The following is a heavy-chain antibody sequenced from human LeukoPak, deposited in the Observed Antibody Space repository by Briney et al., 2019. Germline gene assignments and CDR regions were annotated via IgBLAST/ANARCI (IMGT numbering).Heavy chain of an antibody. CDR3: ARDDLVAP. CDR2: IKQDGSEK. J-gene: IGHJ5*02. D-gene: IGHD5-12*01. V-gene: IGHV3-7*01. Sequence: GGSLRLSCAASGFTFTSSWMSWVRQAPGKGLEWVANIKQDGSEKYYVDSVKGRFTISRDNAKNSLYLQMNSLRAEDTAVYYCARDDLVAPWGQGTLVTVSS. CDR1: GFTFTSSW.